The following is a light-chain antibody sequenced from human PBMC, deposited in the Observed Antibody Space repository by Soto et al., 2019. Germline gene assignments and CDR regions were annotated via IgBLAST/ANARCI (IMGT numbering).Light chain of an antibody. CDR1: QSISSY. J-gene: IGKJ4*01. CDR2: AAS. V-gene: IGKV1-39*01. Sequence: DNQMTQSPSSLSASVGDRVTITCRASQSISSYLNWYQQKPGKAPKLLIYAASSLQSGVPSRFSGSGSGTDFTLTISSLQPEDFATYYCQQSYSTLPLTFGGGTKVEIK. CDR3: QQSYSTLPLT.